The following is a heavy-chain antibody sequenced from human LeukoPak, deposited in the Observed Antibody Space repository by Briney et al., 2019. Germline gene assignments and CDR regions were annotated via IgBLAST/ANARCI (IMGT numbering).Heavy chain of an antibody. Sequence: QAGGSLRLSCAASGFTFSGYEMNWVRQAPGKGLDWVSYISRSGTIISYADSVKGRFTISRDNAKNSLYLQMNSLRAEDTAVYYCARERDDYYFDYWGQGTLVTVSS. CDR2: ISRSGTII. D-gene: IGHD3-3*01. CDR1: GFTFSGYE. V-gene: IGHV3-48*03. J-gene: IGHJ4*02. CDR3: ARERDDYYFDY.